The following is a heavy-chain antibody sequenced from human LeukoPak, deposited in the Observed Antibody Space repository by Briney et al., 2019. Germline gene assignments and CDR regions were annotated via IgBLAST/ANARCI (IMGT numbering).Heavy chain of an antibody. CDR3: TRGTIAVAELDY. CDR2: IIPILGIA. V-gene: IGHV1-69*04. J-gene: IGHJ4*02. CDR1: GGTFSSYA. Sequence: SVKVSCKASGGTFSSYAISWVRQAPGQGLEWMGRIIPILGIANYAQKFQGRVTITADKSTSTAYMELSSLRSEGTAVYYCTRGTIAVAELDYWGQGTLVTVSS. D-gene: IGHD6-19*01.